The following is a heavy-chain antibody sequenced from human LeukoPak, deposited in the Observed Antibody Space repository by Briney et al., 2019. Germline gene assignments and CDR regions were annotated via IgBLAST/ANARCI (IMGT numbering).Heavy chain of an antibody. Sequence: SGTLSLTCAVSGGSISSSNWWSWVRQPPGKGLEWIGEIYHSGSINYNPSLKSRVTISVDKSKNQFSMKLSSVTAADTAVYYCAGRASDSYLVYWGQGILVTVST. V-gene: IGHV4-4*02. D-gene: IGHD2-2*01. CDR3: AGRASDSYLVY. CDR2: IYHSGSI. J-gene: IGHJ4*02. CDR1: GGSISSSNW.